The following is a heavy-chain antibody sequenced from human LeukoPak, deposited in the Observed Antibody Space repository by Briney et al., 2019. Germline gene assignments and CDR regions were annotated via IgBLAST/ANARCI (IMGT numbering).Heavy chain of an antibody. CDR1: GIIFSGYA. CDR2: ISYDGSNK. CDR3: ARDYDSSGYYYGVIYGMDV. J-gene: IGHJ6*02. V-gene: IGHV3-30*04. Sequence: GGSLRLSCAASGIIFSGYAMHWVRQAPGKGLEWVAVISYDGSNKYYADSVKGRFTISRDNSKNTLYLQMNSLRAEDTAVYYCARDYDSSGYYYGVIYGMDVWGQGTTVTVSS. D-gene: IGHD3-22*01.